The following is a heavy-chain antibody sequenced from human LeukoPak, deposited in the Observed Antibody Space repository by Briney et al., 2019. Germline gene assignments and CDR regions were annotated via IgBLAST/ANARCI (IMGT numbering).Heavy chain of an antibody. V-gene: IGHV1-18*01. J-gene: IGHJ6*02. Sequence: GASVKVSCKASGYTFTSYGISWVRQAPGQGLEWMGWISAYNGNTNYAQKLQGRVTMTTDTSTSTAYMELGSLRSDDTAVYYCARDPWIQLWTYYYGMDVWGQGTTVTVSS. CDR1: GYTFTSYG. D-gene: IGHD5-18*01. CDR3: ARDPWIQLWTYYYGMDV. CDR2: ISAYNGNT.